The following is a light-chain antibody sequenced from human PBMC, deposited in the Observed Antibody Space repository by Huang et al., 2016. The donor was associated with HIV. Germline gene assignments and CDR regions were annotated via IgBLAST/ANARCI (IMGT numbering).Light chain of an antibody. Sequence: EIVLTQSPGTLSLSAGERVILFCRASQSVSSTFLAWYQQKSDQAPRLLIYGASSRATGIPDRFSGSGFGTDFTLTISRLEPEDYAVYYCQQYGTSPYTFGQGTKLEIK. J-gene: IGKJ2*01. CDR3: QQYGTSPYT. CDR2: GAS. V-gene: IGKV3-20*01. CDR1: QSVSSTF.